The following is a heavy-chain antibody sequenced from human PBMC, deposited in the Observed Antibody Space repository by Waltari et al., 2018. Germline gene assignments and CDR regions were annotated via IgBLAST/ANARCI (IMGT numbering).Heavy chain of an antibody. CDR1: GFTFSRYE. Sequence: EVQLVESGGGLVQPGGSLRISCAASGFTFSRYEMNWVRQAPGKGLGWVSYISSDGKTIHYADSGKGRFTISRDNAKNSLHLQMNTLRAEDTAVYYCAREGGYCSSTSCPYWGQGTLVTVSS. J-gene: IGHJ4*02. CDR3: AREGGYCSSTSCPY. CDR2: ISSDGKTI. D-gene: IGHD2-2*01. V-gene: IGHV3-48*03.